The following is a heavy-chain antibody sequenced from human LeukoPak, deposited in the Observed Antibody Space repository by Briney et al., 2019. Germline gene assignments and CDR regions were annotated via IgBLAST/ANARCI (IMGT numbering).Heavy chain of an antibody. J-gene: IGHJ2*01. CDR2: IYYSGST. CDR3: AREGGLWYFDL. V-gene: IGHV4-31*03. Sequence: SETLSLTCTVSGGSISSGGYYWSWIRQHPGKGLEWIGYIYYSGSTYYNPSFKSRVTISVDTSKNQFSLKLSSVTAADTAVYYCAREGGLWYFDLWGRGTLVTVSS. CDR1: GGSISSGGYY.